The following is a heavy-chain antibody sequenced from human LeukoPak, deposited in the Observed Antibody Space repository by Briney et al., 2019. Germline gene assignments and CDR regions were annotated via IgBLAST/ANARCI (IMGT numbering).Heavy chain of an antibody. CDR2: INDGGTI. CDR1: GGSFNIYY. D-gene: IGHD1-7*01. CDR3: ARRWNYGRNYYIDV. J-gene: IGHJ6*03. V-gene: IGHV4-34*01. Sequence: PSETLSLTCAVYGGSFNIYYWSWIRQSPEKGLEWIGEINDGGTINHNPSLLSRVTISLDRSKNQFSLKSTSVTTADTAVYYCARRWNYGRNYYIDVWGKGATVSVSS.